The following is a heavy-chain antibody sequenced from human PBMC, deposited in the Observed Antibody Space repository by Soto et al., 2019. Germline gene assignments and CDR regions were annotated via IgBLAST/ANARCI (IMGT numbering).Heavy chain of an antibody. CDR3: ARSQYYDFWSGYYHYFGY. Sequence: EVQLVESGGGLVQPGGSLRLSCAASGFTFSSYWMSWVRQAPGKGLEWVANIKQDGSEKYYVDSVKGRFTISRDNAKNSLYLQMNSLRAEDTAVYYCARSQYYDFWSGYYHYFGYWGQGTLVTVSS. CDR1: GFTFSSYW. CDR2: IKQDGSEK. D-gene: IGHD3-3*01. J-gene: IGHJ4*02. V-gene: IGHV3-7*01.